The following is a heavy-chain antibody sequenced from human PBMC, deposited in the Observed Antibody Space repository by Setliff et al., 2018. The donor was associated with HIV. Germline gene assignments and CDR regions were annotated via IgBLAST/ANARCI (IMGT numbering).Heavy chain of an antibody. CDR1: GASFSGYF. CDR3: ARDYGSGWHSYYYLDV. Sequence: KPSETLSLTCTLYGASFSGYFWSWIRQPPGKGLEWIGDIYNSGSTNYNPSLKSRVTISLATSKTQFSLKLSSVTAADTAVYFCARDYGSGWHSYYYLDVWGNGTTVTVSS. V-gene: IGHV4-34*01. D-gene: IGHD6-19*01. J-gene: IGHJ6*03. CDR2: IYNSGST.